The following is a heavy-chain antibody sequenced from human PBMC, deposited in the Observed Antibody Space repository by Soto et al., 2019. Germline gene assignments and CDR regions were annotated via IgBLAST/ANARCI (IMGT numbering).Heavy chain of an antibody. D-gene: IGHD3-3*01. CDR3: ARARSPFWSGYWGDFYGMDV. CDR2: INAGNGNT. V-gene: IGHV1-3*01. CDR1: GYTFTSYA. J-gene: IGHJ6*02. Sequence: GASVKVSCKASGYTFTSYAMHWVRQAPGQRLEWMGWINAGNGNTEYSQKFQGRVTITRDTSASTAYMELSSLRSEDTAVYYCARARSPFWSGYWGDFYGMDVWGQGTTVTVSS.